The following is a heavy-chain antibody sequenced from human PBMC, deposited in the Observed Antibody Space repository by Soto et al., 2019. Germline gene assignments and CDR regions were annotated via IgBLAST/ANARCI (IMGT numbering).Heavy chain of an antibody. CDR1: GGSISSYY. CDR3: ARSDYSNYGRSGHWFDP. J-gene: IGHJ5*02. V-gene: IGHV4-59*01. Sequence: SETLSLTCTVSGGSISSYYWSWIRQPPGKGLEWIGYIYYSGSTNYNPSLKSRVTISVDTSKNQFSLKLSSVTAADTAVYYCARSDYSNYGRSGHWFDPWGQGTLVTVSS. D-gene: IGHD4-4*01. CDR2: IYYSGST.